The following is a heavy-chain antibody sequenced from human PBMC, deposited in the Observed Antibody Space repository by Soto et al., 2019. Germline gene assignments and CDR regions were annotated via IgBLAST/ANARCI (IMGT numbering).Heavy chain of an antibody. J-gene: IGHJ4*02. CDR3: ARGAVGAYFDY. D-gene: IGHD1-26*01. Sequence: QVQLVESGGGVVQPGRSLRLSCAASGFTVSSYGMHWVRLAPGKGLEWVAVISYDGSNKYYADSVKGRFTISRDNSKNTLYLQMNSLRAEYTTVYYCARGAVGAYFDYWGQGTLVTVSS. CDR2: ISYDGSNK. V-gene: IGHV3-30*19. CDR1: GFTVSSYG.